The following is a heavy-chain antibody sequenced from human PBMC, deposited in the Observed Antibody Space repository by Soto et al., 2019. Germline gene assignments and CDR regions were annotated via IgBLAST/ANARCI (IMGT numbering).Heavy chain of an antibody. Sequence: GGSLRLSCAASGFTFSSYAMHWVRQAPGKGLEWVAVISYDGSNKYYADSVKGRFTISRDNSKNTPYLQMNSLRAEDTAVYYYARTSITMIVVVTHAFDYWGQGTLVTVSS. CDR3: ARTSITMIVVVTHAFDY. CDR1: GFTFSSYA. CDR2: ISYDGSNK. D-gene: IGHD3-22*01. J-gene: IGHJ4*02. V-gene: IGHV3-30-3*01.